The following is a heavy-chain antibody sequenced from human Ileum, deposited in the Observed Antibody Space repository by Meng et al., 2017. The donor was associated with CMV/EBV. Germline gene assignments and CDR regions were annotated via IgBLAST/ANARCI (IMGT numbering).Heavy chain of an antibody. CDR2: IYYNGGT. Sequence: QGRRAESGPGLLKPSGTLSLTCPASRGSISDYYWSWIRQPPGKGLEWIGNIYYNGGTNYNPSLKSRVTISVDTSKNQFSLKLPSVTATDTAVYYCARAATCCHPHFDYWGQGTLVTVSS. J-gene: IGHJ4*02. CDR1: RGSISDYY. D-gene: IGHD2-2*01. V-gene: IGHV4-59*01. CDR3: ARAATCCHPHFDY.